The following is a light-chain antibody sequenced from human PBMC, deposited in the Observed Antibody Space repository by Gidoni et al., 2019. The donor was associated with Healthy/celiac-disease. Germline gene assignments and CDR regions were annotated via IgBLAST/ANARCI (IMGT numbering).Light chain of an antibody. J-gene: IGKJ1*01. Sequence: DIQVTQSPSSLSASVGDRVTITCRASQSISSYLNWYQQKPGQAPKLLIYAASSLQRGVPSRFSGSGSGTDFTLTISSLQPEDFATYYCQQSYSTPWTFGQXTKVEIK. V-gene: IGKV1-39*01. CDR2: AAS. CDR1: QSISSY. CDR3: QQSYSTPWT.